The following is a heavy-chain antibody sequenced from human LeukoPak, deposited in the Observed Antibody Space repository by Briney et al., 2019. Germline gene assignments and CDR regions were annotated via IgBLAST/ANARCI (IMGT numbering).Heavy chain of an antibody. CDR1: GFTFSGFA. CDR3: AKQSYARSLGE. V-gene: IGHV3-23*01. D-gene: IGHD2-8*01. J-gene: IGHJ4*02. CDR2: ISGSGDNT. Sequence: GGSLRLSCAASGFTFSGFAMSWVRRTPGKGLEWVSGISGSGDNTLYADSVKGRFTISRDNSKNTLYLQMSSLRVEDTAVYCCAKQSYARSLGEGGPGTLVSVSS.